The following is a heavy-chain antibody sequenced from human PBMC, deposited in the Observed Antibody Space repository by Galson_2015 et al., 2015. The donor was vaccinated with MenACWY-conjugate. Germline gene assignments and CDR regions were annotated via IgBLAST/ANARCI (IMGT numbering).Heavy chain of an antibody. J-gene: IGHJ4*02. V-gene: IGHV5-51*01. CDR3: ATTTMVGNFDY. Sequence: QSGAEVKKPGESLKISCRGSGYTFTGYWIGWVRQMPGRGLEWLGMIHPADSDIKYSPSFQGQVTISADKSTRAAYLQWSSLKASDTAMYFCATTTMVGNFDYWGQGTLVTVSS. CDR2: IHPADSDI. D-gene: IGHD3-10*01. CDR1: GYTFTGYW.